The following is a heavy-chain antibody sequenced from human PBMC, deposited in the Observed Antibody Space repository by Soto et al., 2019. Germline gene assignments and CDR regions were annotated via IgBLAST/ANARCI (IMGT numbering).Heavy chain of an antibody. CDR3: ARAGITGTTRWFDP. Sequence: SETLSLTCTVSGGSISSYYWSWIRQPPGKGLEWIGYIYYSGSTNYNPSLKSRVTISVDTSKNQFSLKLSSVTAADTAVYYCARAGITGTTRWFDPWGQGTLVTVSS. CDR2: IYYSGST. D-gene: IGHD1-7*01. CDR1: GGSISSYY. J-gene: IGHJ5*02. V-gene: IGHV4-59*08.